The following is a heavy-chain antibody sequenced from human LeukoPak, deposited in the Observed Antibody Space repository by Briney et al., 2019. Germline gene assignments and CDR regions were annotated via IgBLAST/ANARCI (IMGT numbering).Heavy chain of an antibody. CDR3: AKDLAIPGGYFDY. V-gene: IGHV3-23*01. J-gene: IGHJ4*02. CDR1: GSTFSSYA. Sequence: GGSLRLSCAASGSTFSSYAMSWVRQAPGKGLEWVSAISGSGGSTYYADSVKGRFTISRDNSKNTLYLQMNSLRAEDTAVYYCAKDLAIPGGYFDYWGQGTLVTVSS. CDR2: ISGSGGST. D-gene: IGHD3-16*01.